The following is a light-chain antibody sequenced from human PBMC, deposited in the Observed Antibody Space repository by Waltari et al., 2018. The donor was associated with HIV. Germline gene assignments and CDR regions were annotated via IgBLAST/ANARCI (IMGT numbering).Light chain of an antibody. V-gene: IGLV2-14*01. Sequence: QFALTQPASVSGSPGQSITIPCTGTSSDIGYYNYVSSYQQHPWKAPKLMIYEVSNRPSGFSTRFSGSKSGNTASLTISGLQAEDEADYFCSSVTNSVTLSVLFGGGTKLTVL. CDR3: SSVTNSVTLSVL. CDR1: SSDIGYYNY. CDR2: EVS. J-gene: IGLJ3*02.